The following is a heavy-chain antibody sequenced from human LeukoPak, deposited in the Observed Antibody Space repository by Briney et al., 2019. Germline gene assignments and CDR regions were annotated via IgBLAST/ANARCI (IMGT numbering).Heavy chain of an antibody. D-gene: IGHD3-3*01. J-gene: IGHJ5*02. V-gene: IGHV1-2*02. CDR1: GYTFTGYY. CDR3: ARDLLVYDFWSGYSTHNWFDP. Sequence: ASVKVSCKASGYTFTGYYMHWVRQAPGQGLEWMGWINPNSCGTNYAQKFQGRVTMTRDTSISTAYMELSRLRSDHTAVSYCARDLLVYDFWSGYSTHNWFDPWGQGTLVTVSS. CDR2: INPNSCGT.